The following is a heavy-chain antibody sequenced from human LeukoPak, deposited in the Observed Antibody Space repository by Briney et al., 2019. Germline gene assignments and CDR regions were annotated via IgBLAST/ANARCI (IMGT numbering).Heavy chain of an antibody. J-gene: IGHJ5*02. CDR2: IWFDGTEK. Sequence: GTSLRLSCAASGLTFRNYAMHWVRQAPGGRLEWVAVIWFDGTEKYYAASVMGRFTISRDSSESTLYQQMNGLRTEDTAVYYCARVNGPNSGYYYTLDLWGQGTPVTVSS. CDR1: GLTFRNYA. CDR3: ARVNGPNSGYYYTLDL. V-gene: IGHV3-33*01. D-gene: IGHD3-22*01.